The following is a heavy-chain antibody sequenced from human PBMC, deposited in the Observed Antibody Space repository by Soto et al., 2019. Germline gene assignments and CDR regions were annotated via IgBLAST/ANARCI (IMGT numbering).Heavy chain of an antibody. J-gene: IGHJ4*02. Sequence: EVQLVESGGGLVQPGGSLRLSCAASGFTVSTKYMSWARQAPGKGLEWVSVIYSGGSTFYADSVRGRFTISRDNSKNTVNLQMNSLRAEDTAVCYCARDPWAADYWSQGTLVTVSA. D-gene: IGHD3-16*01. V-gene: IGHV3-66*01. CDR2: IYSGGST. CDR1: GFTVSTKY. CDR3: ARDPWAADY.